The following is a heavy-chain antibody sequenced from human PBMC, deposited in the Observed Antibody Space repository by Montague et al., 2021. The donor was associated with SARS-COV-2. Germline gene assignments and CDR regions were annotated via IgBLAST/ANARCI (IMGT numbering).Heavy chain of an antibody. CDR3: AREMRDGRYSSGWYYYYYGMDV. CDR1: GFTFSSSW. J-gene: IGHJ6*02. V-gene: IGHV3-7*01. CDR2: IDLDGSET. D-gene: IGHD6-19*01. Sequence: SLRLSCAASGFTFSSSWMSWVRQAPGKGLEWVANIDLDGSETYYVDSVKGRFTISRDNAKNSLYLQMNSLRAEDTAVYYCAREMRDGRYSSGWYYYYYGMDVWGQGTTVTVSS.